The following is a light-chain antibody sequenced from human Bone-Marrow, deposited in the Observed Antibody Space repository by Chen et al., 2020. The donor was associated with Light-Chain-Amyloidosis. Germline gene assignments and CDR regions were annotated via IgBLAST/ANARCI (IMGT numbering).Light chain of an antibody. CDR1: DLPTKY. V-gene: IGLV3-25*03. CDR2: RDT. Sequence: YELTQPPPVSVSPGQTARITCSGDDLPTKYAYWYQQKPGQAPVLVIHRDTERPSGISERFSGSSSGTTATLTISGVQAEDEADYHCQSADSSGTYEVIFGGGTKLTVL. J-gene: IGLJ2*01. CDR3: QSADSSGTYEVI.